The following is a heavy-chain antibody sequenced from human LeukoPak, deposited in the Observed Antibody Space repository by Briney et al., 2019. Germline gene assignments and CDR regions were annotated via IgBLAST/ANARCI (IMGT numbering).Heavy chain of an antibody. V-gene: IGHV4-30-4*01. CDR2: ISYSGST. CDR1: GGSITSGDYY. Sequence: SQTLSLTCTGSGGSITSGDYYWSWIRQPPGKGLEWIGYISYSGSTSYNPSLKSPFTISMDTSKNQFSLRLSSVTAADTAIYFCARALNYDFWSAYYYYMDVWGEGTTVTVSS. J-gene: IGHJ6*03. CDR3: ARALNYDFWSAYYYYMDV. D-gene: IGHD3-3*01.